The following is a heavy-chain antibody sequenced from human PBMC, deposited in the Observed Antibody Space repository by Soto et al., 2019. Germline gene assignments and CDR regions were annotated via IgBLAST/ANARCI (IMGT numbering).Heavy chain of an antibody. J-gene: IGHJ4*02. Sequence: HVQLVQSGAEVKKPGASVKVSCKASGYTFTSYYMHWVRQAPGQGLEWMGIINPSGRSTSYVQKFQGRVTMTRDTATSTVYMVLSSLRSDDTAVYYCARDYSVSYWGQGTLVTVSA. CDR3: ARDYSVSY. D-gene: IGHD1-26*01. CDR1: GYTFTSYY. V-gene: IGHV1-46*03. CDR2: INPSGRST.